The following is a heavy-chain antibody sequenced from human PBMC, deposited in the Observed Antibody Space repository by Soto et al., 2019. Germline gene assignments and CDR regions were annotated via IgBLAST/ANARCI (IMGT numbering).Heavy chain of an antibody. CDR1: GYSISSGYY. V-gene: IGHV4-38-2*02. D-gene: IGHD3-3*01. CDR2: IYHSGST. CDR3: ARDSSAYDDFWSGQGSWFEP. J-gene: IGHJ5*02. Sequence: SETLSLTCAVSGYSISSGYYWGWIRQPPGKGLEWIGSIYHSGSTYYNPSLKSRVTISVDTSKNQFSLKLSSVTAADTAVYYCARDSSAYDDFWSGQGSWFEPWGQGTLVTVSS.